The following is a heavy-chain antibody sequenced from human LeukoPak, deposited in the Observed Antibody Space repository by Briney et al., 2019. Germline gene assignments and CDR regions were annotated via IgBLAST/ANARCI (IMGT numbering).Heavy chain of an antibody. CDR1: GFTFSSYN. D-gene: IGHD3-3*01. V-gene: IGHV3-21*01. Sequence: GGSLRLSCAASGFTFSSYNMNWVRQAPGKGLEWVSSITSSSTYIYYADSVKGRFTISRDNARNSLYLQMNSLRAEDTAVYYCARSYYDFWSGYYTALDYWGQGTLVTVSS. CDR3: ARSYYDFWSGYYTALDY. J-gene: IGHJ4*02. CDR2: ITSSSTYI.